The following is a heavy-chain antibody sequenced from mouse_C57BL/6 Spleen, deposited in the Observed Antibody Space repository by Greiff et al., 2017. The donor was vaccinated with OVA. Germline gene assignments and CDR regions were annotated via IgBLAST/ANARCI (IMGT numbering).Heavy chain of an antibody. J-gene: IGHJ2*01. CDR2: INPNNGGT. Sequence: VQLQQSGPELVKPGASVKISCKASGYTFTDYYMNWVKQSHGKSLEWIGDINPNNGGTSYNQKFKGKATLTVDKSSSTAYMELRSLTSEDSAVYYCAREKLGLLDYWGQGTTLTVSS. CDR3: AREKLGLLDY. D-gene: IGHD4-1*01. CDR1: GYTFTDYY. V-gene: IGHV1-26*01.